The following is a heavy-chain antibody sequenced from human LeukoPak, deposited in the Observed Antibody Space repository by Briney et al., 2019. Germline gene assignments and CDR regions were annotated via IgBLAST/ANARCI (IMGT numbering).Heavy chain of an antibody. CDR1: GGSISSYY. CDR3: ARGGYCSSTSCYTHAFDI. Sequence: SETLSLICTVSGGSISSYYWSWIRQPPGKGLEWIGYIYYSGSTNYNPSLKSRVTISVDTSKNQFSLKLSSVTAADTAVYYCARGGYCSSTSCYTHAFDIWGQGTMVTVSS. CDR2: IYYSGST. J-gene: IGHJ3*02. D-gene: IGHD2-2*02. V-gene: IGHV4-59*01.